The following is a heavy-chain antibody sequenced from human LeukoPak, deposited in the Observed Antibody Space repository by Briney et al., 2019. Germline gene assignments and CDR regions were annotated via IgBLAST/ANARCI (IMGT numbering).Heavy chain of an antibody. D-gene: IGHD5-18*01. Sequence: SETLSLTCTVSGGSISSYYWSWIRQPPGKGLEWIGYIYYSGSTNYNPSPKSRVTISVDTSKNQFSLKLSSVTAADTAVYYCARGGGYSYGYDYYYYYYMDVWGKGTTVTVSS. J-gene: IGHJ6*03. CDR1: GGSISSYY. CDR3: ARGGGYSYGYDYYYYYYMDV. V-gene: IGHV4-59*01. CDR2: IYYSGST.